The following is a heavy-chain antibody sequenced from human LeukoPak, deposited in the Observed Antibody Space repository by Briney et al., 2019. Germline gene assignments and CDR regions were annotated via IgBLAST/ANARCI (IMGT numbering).Heavy chain of an antibody. CDR2: IYTSGST. Sequence: KPSETLSLTCTVSGGSISSYYWSWIRQPAGKGLEWIGRIYTSGSTNYNPSLKSRVTMSVDTSKNQFSLKLSSVTAADTAVYYCARVWTSIAAAGTDFDWFDPWGQGTLVTVSS. J-gene: IGHJ5*02. D-gene: IGHD6-13*01. CDR3: ARVWTSIAAAGTDFDWFDP. CDR1: GGSISSYY. V-gene: IGHV4-4*07.